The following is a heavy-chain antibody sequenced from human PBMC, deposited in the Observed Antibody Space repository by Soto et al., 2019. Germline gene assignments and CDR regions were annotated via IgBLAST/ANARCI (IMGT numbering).Heavy chain of an antibody. V-gene: IGHV1-18*01. J-gene: IGHJ5*02. CDR1: GDTFTNFG. CDR2: IATYNSNR. CDR3: ARVVRGVVNWFDP. Sequence: HLVQSGPEAKKPGASVTIYCKTTGDTFTNFGLSWARQAPGQGLEWMGWIATYNSNRNYAQKFQGRLTLSTDTSTSSAYMELKCLQHDDTAVYYCARVVRGVVNWFDPWGQGTLVTVSS. D-gene: IGHD3-10*02.